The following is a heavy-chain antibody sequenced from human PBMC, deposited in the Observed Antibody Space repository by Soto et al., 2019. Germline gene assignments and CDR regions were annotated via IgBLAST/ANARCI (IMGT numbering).Heavy chain of an antibody. CDR1: GYSFTSYW. V-gene: IGHV5-10-1*01. CDR2: IDPSDSYT. J-gene: IGHJ6*02. D-gene: IGHD2-15*01. CDR3: ARPGYCSGGSCYHYYGMDV. Sequence: PGESLKISCKRSGYSFTSYWIGGVRQMPEKGLAWMGRIDPSDSYTNYSPSFQGHVTISADKSSSTAYLQWSSLKASDTAMYYCARPGYCSGGSCYHYYGMDVWGQGTTVTVSS.